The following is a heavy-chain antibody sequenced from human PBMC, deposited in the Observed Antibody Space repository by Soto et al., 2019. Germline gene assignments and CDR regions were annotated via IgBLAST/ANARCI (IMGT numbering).Heavy chain of an antibody. CDR3: ARVVKAGDYGDYGRYDFDY. J-gene: IGHJ4*01. D-gene: IGHD4-17*01. CDR2: ISAYSGNT. CDR1: GYTFTTYG. Sequence: QVQLVQSGAEVKKPGASVKVSCKASGYTFTTYGITWVRQAPGQGLEWMGWISAYSGNTNYAQKLQGRLTVTTDTSTNTAYMDLRSLRSDDTAVYYCARVVKAGDYGDYGRYDFDYCGPGTLVTVSS. V-gene: IGHV1-18*04.